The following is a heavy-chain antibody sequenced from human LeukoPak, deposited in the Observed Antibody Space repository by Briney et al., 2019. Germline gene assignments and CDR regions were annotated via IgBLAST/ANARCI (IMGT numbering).Heavy chain of an antibody. CDR2: INPNSGAK. CDR3: ARDEGEGTFDY. D-gene: IGHD3-10*01. Sequence: ASVKVSCKASGYTFIHYYMQWVRQAPGQGPEWRGWINPNSGAKNFGHKFQGRVTMTTDTSMNTAYVEVNRLTSDDTAVYYCARDEGEGTFDYWGQGTVVTVSS. J-gene: IGHJ4*02. CDR1: GYTFIHYY. V-gene: IGHV1-2*02.